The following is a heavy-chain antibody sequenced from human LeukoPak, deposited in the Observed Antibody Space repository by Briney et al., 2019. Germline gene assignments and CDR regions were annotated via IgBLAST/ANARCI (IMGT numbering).Heavy chain of an antibody. CDR1: GFTFSSSG. CDR3: ARYCTNGVCPLDY. CDR2: ISTSGGST. D-gene: IGHD2-8*01. Sequence: GGSLRLSCAASGFTFSSSGMNWIRQAPGKGLEWVSHISTSGGSTYYEDSVKGRFTISRDNAKNSLYLQMNSLRAEDTAVYYCARYCTNGVCPLDYWGQGTLVTVSS. J-gene: IGHJ4*02. V-gene: IGHV3-48*04.